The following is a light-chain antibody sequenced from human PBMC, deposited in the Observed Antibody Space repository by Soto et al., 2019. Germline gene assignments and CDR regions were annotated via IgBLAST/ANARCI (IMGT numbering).Light chain of an antibody. CDR3: QSYDNSLSGYV. CDR1: SSNIGAGYH. CDR2: HNN. Sequence: QSVLTQPPSVSGAPGQRVTISCTGTSSNIGAGYHVYWYQQHPGIAPKLLISHNNNRPSGVPDRFSGSKSDTSASLAITGLQADDEADYYCQSYDNSLSGYVFGTGTKVTVL. J-gene: IGLJ1*01. V-gene: IGLV1-40*01.